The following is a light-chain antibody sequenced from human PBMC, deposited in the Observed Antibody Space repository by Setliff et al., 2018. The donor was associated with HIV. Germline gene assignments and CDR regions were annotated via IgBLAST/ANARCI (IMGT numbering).Light chain of an antibody. CDR1: SSNIGAGYD. Sequence: QSALAQPPSVSGAPGQRVTISCTGSSSNIGAGYDVHWYQQLPGTAPKLLIYGYTNRASGVPDRFSGSRSGASASLAITGLQAEDEADYYCQSYDSSLSGFYVFGTGTRSPS. CDR3: QSYDSSLSGFYV. J-gene: IGLJ1*01. CDR2: GYT. V-gene: IGLV1-40*03.